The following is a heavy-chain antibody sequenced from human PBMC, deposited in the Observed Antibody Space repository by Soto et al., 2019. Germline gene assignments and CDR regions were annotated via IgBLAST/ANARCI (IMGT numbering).Heavy chain of an antibody. CDR1: GGTFSSYA. Sequence: QVQLVQSGAEVKKPGSSVKVSCKASGGTFSSYAISWVRQAPGQGLEWMGGIIPIFGTANYAQKFQGRVTINADESTSTAYMELSSLRSEDTAVYYCARSIAAAGSLNWYFDLWGRGTLVTVSS. CDR2: IIPIFGTA. J-gene: IGHJ2*01. V-gene: IGHV1-69*01. D-gene: IGHD6-13*01. CDR3: ARSIAAAGSLNWYFDL.